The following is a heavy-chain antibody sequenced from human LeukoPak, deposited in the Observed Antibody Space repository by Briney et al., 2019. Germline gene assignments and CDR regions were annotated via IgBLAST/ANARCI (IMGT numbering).Heavy chain of an antibody. J-gene: IGHJ3*02. CDR1: GFTFSSYG. V-gene: IGHV3-30*02. Sequence: GGSLRLSCAASGFTFSSYGMHWVRQAPGKGLEWVAFIRYDGSNKYYADSVKGRFTISRDNSKNTLYLQMNSLRAEDTAVYYCARIPDYGGNSGHAFDIWGQGTMVTVSS. CDR3: ARIPDYGGNSGHAFDI. CDR2: IRYDGSNK. D-gene: IGHD4-23*01.